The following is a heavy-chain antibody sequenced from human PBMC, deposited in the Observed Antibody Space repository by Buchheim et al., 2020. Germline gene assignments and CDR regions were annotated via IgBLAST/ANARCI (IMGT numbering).Heavy chain of an antibody. Sequence: EVQLVESGGGLVQPGGSLRLSCAASGFTFSNYWMNWVRQAPGKGLEWVANIKQDGGEISYVDSVKGRFTISRDNAKNSLYLQMNSLRAEDTDMYYCARGISGIGVWGQGTT. CDR2: IKQDGGEI. J-gene: IGHJ6*02. CDR3: ARGISGIGV. V-gene: IGHV3-7*04. CDR1: GFTFSNYW. D-gene: IGHD2-15*01.